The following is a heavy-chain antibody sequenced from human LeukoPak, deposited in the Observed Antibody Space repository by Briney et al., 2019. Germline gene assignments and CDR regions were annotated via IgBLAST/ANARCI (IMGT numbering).Heavy chain of an antibody. CDR3: ARGPFSSGYYFYYYGMDV. D-gene: IGHD3-22*01. CDR2: INHSGST. Sequence: PSETLSLTCAVYGGSFSGYYWSWIRQPPGKGLEWIGEINHSGSTNYNPSLKSRVTISVDTSKNQFSLKLSSVTVADTAVYYCARGPFSSGYYFYYYGMDVWGQGTTVTVSS. J-gene: IGHJ6*02. V-gene: IGHV4-34*01. CDR1: GGSFSGYY.